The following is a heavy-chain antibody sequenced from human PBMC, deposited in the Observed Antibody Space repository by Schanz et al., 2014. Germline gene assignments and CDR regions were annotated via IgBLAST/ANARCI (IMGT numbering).Heavy chain of an antibody. V-gene: IGHV1-69*04. CDR3: TRGGYSYALSAFDI. J-gene: IGHJ3*02. D-gene: IGHD5-18*01. Sequence: QVQLVQSGAEVKKPGSSMKVSCKASGGTFSTYPINWLRQAPGQGLEWMGRIIPIHGRENYAQRFQDRVSITADKATSASSKGRSSLRADDTALYYGTRGGYSYALSAFDIWGQGTMVTDS. CDR1: GGTFSTYP. CDR2: IIPIHGRE.